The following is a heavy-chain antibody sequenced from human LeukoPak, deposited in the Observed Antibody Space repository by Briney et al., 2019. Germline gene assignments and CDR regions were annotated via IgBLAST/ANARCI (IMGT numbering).Heavy chain of an antibody. J-gene: IGHJ4*02. D-gene: IGHD2-15*01. CDR3: ARYCSGGSCYSGFDY. Sequence: GGSLRLSCAASGFTFSSYSMNWVRQAPGKGLEWVSSISSSSYIYYADSVKGRFTISRDNAKNSLYLQMNSLRAEDTAVYYCARYCSGGSCYSGFDYWGQGTLVTVSS. CDR2: ISSSSYI. V-gene: IGHV3-21*01. CDR1: GFTFSSYS.